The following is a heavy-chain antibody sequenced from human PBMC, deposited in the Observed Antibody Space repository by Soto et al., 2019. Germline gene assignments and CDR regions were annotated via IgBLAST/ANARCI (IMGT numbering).Heavy chain of an antibody. CDR3: ATDTYCPATCYRGHGN. J-gene: IGHJ4*02. CDR2: MNQHGSDI. V-gene: IGHV3-7*03. D-gene: IGHD2-8*02. Sequence: GGSLRLSCAASGFIFNGRYMSWVRQAPGKGLEWVASMNQHGSDIQYVDSVRGRFTISRDNARNLLYLQMNNLRVEDTAIYYCATDTYCPATCYRGHGNWGQGTLVTVSS. CDR1: GFIFNGRY.